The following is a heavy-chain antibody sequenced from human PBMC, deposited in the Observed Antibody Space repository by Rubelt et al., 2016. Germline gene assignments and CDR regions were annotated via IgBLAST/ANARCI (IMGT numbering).Heavy chain of an antibody. CDR2: NDYSGNS. V-gene: IGHV4-59*04. J-gene: IGHJ4*02. Sequence: QLQLQESGPGLVKPSETLSLTCIVSGGPISSYYWSWIRQSPGKGLEWIGANDYSGNSYYNWPFRSRVTMSVDTSKSQFSLRLSSVTAADTAVYYCARGVRSDSSGYYYVVYFDYWGQGTLVTVSS. D-gene: IGHD3-22*01. CDR3: ARGVRSDSSGYYYVVYFDY. CDR1: GGPISSYY.